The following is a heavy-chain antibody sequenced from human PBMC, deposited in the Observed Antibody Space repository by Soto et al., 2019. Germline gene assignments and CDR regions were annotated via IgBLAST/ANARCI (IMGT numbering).Heavy chain of an antibody. D-gene: IGHD3-10*01. J-gene: IGHJ4*02. CDR1: GFSPSPSGGG. Sequence: SGPTLVNPTQTLPLTCTFSGFSPSPSGGGVGWIRQPPGKALEWLALIYWNDDKRYSPSLKSRLTITKDTSKNQVVLTMTNMDPVDTATYYCAHSTYGSGTFDYWGQGTLVTVSS. CDR3: AHSTYGSGTFDY. V-gene: IGHV2-5*01. CDR2: IYWNDDK.